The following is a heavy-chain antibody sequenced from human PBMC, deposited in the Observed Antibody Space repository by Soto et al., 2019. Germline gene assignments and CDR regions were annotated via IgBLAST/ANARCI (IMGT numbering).Heavy chain of an antibody. Sequence: GGALRLSCAASGFTFSSYAMSWVRQAPGKGLEWVSAISGSGGSTYYADSVKGRFTISRDNSKNTLYLQMNSLRAEDTAVYYCAKALRIVPAAGWSAVVWGQGTTVTVSS. J-gene: IGHJ6*02. CDR3: AKALRIVPAAGWSAVV. CDR2: ISGSGGST. D-gene: IGHD2-2*01. V-gene: IGHV3-23*01. CDR1: GFTFSSYA.